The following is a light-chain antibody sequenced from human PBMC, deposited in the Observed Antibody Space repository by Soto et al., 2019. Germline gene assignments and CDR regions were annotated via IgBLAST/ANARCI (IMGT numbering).Light chain of an antibody. Sequence: QSVLTQPPSVSAASGQKVTISCSGSSSNIGNNYVSWYQQLPGTAPKLLIYENDKRPSGIPDRFSGSKSGTSATLGITGLQTGDEADYYCGTWDSSLSAAIFGGGTQLTVL. J-gene: IGLJ2*01. CDR1: SSNIGNNY. CDR2: END. V-gene: IGLV1-51*02. CDR3: GTWDSSLSAAI.